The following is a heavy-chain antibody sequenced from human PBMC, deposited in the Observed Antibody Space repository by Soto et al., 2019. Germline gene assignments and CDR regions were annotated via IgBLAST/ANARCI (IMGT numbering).Heavy chain of an antibody. J-gene: IGHJ5*02. CDR1: GGSISSYY. D-gene: IGHD2-21*01. Sequence: SETLSLTCTVSGGSISSYYWSWIRQPPGKGLEWVGYIYYGGTTRYNPSLKSRVTVSLETSKSQFSLRLSSVTASDTAVYYCARLGAYYQSIHPWGQGTLVTVSS. CDR3: ARLGAYYQSIHP. CDR2: IYYGGTT. V-gene: IGHV4-59*08.